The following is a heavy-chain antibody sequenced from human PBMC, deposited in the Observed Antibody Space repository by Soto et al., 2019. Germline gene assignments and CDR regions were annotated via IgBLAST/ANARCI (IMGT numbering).Heavy chain of an antibody. V-gene: IGHV6-1*01. CDR2: TYYRSKWYN. CDR3: ARASGYCSGGSCGRSYFDC. J-gene: IGHJ4*02. Sequence: PSQTLSLTCAISGDSVSSNSAAWNWIRQSPSRGLEWLGRTYYRSKWYNDYAVSVKSRITINPDTSKNQFSLQLNSVTPEDTAVYYCARASGYCSGGSCGRSYFDCWGQGXLVTVYS. CDR1: GDSVSSNSAA. D-gene: IGHD2-15*01.